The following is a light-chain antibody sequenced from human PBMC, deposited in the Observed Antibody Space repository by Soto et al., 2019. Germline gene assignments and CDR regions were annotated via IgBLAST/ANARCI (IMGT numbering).Light chain of an antibody. CDR3: QQYGSSPPTWT. CDR2: GAS. V-gene: IGKV3-20*01. J-gene: IGKJ1*01. CDR1: QSVSSGY. Sequence: EIVLTQSPGTLSLSPGERATLSCRASQSVSSGYLAWYQQKPGQAPRLLIYGASSRATGIPDRFSGSGSGTDVTLTISRLEPEDFAVYYCQQYGSSPPTWTFGQGTKVEVK.